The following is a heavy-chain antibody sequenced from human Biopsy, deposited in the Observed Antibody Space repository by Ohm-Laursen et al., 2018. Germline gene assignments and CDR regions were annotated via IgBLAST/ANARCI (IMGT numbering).Heavy chain of an antibody. J-gene: IGHJ4*02. CDR1: GYSFTSYY. D-gene: IGHD6-19*01. CDR2: TNPSGSTT. Sequence: ASVKVSCKASGYSFTSYYMHWVRQAPGQGLEWMGMTNPSGSTTSYPQIFQGRVTMTRDTSKGTVYMELSSLRSADTAVYFCARNTGWYGDLYYFDYWGQGTLVTVSS. CDR3: ARNTGWYGDLYYFDY. V-gene: IGHV1-46*01.